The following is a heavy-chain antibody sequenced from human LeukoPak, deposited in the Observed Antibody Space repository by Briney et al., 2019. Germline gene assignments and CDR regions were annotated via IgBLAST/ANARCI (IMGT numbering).Heavy chain of an antibody. J-gene: IGHJ4*02. D-gene: IGHD4-17*01. Sequence: GGSLRLSCAASGFTFSSFAMTWVRQAPGEGLEWVSTISGSGGSTYNADSVKGRFTISRDNSKNTLYLQLNSLRAEDTAVYYCAKARSSTVTTSFDYWGQGTLVTVSS. CDR3: AKARSSTVTTSFDY. V-gene: IGHV3-23*01. CDR1: GFTFSSFA. CDR2: ISGSGGST.